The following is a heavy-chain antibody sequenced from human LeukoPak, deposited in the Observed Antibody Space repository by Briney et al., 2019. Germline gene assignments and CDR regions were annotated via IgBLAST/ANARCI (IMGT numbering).Heavy chain of an antibody. V-gene: IGHV4-39*01. Sequence: PSETLSLTCTVSGGSISSSSYYWGWIRQPPGKWLEWIGSIYYSGSTYYNPSLKSRVTISVDTSKNQFSLKLSSVTAANTSVYYCAKHYTLSYYFANWGQGTLVPVSS. CDR1: GGSISSSSYY. J-gene: IGHJ4*02. D-gene: IGHD4-11*01. CDR2: IYYSGST. CDR3: AKHYTLSYYFAN.